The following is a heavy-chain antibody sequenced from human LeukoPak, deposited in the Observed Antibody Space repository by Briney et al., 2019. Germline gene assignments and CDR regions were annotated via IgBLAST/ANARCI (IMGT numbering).Heavy chain of an antibody. Sequence: PGGSLRLSCAASGFTFSSYGMHWVRQAPGKGLEWVAVISYDGSNKYYADSVKGRFTISRDNAKNSLYLQMNSLRDEDTALYYCAKSRSYSSGPDYWGQGTLVTVSS. CDR1: GFTFSSYG. J-gene: IGHJ4*02. V-gene: IGHV3-30*18. D-gene: IGHD6-25*01. CDR2: ISYDGSNK. CDR3: AKSRSYSSGPDY.